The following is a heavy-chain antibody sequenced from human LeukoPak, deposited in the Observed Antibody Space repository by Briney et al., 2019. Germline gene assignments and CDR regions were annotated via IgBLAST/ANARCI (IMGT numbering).Heavy chain of an antibody. D-gene: IGHD1-14*01. V-gene: IGHV1-24*01. Sequence: ASVKVSGKVSGYTLTELSMHWVRQAPGKGLEWMGGFDPEDGETIYAQKFQGRVTMTEDTSTDTAYMELSSLRSEDTAVYYCATVTGRSYDAFDIWGQGTMVTVSS. CDR1: GYTLTELS. J-gene: IGHJ3*02. CDR3: ATVTGRSYDAFDI. CDR2: FDPEDGET.